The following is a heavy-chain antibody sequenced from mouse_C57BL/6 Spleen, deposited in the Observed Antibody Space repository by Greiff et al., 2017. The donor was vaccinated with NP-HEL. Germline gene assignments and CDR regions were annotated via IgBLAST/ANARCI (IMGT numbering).Heavy chain of an antibody. D-gene: IGHD1-1*01. Sequence: VKLMESGPGLVQPSQSLSITCTVSGFSLTSYGVHWVRQSPGKGLEWLGVIWRGGSTDYNAAFMSRLSITKDNSKSQVFFKMNSLQADDTAIYYCAKAGPTTVVARGYFDVWGTGTTVTVSS. CDR1: GFSLTSYG. J-gene: IGHJ1*03. CDR2: IWRGGST. CDR3: AKAGPTTVVARGYFDV. V-gene: IGHV2-5*01.